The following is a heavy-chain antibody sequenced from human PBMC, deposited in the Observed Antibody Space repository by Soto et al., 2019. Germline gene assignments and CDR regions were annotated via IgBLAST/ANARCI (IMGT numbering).Heavy chain of an antibody. J-gene: IGHJ6*02. V-gene: IGHV1-69*13. Sequence: SVKVSCNASGGTFSSYSISWVRQAPGQGLEWMGGIIPIFGTANYAQKFQGRVTITADESTSTAYMELSSLRSEDTAVYYCATGIRPGIAAAGMDYYYGMDVWGQGTTVTVSS. CDR2: IIPIFGTA. CDR3: ATGIRPGIAAAGMDYYYGMDV. CDR1: GGTFSSYS. D-gene: IGHD6-13*01.